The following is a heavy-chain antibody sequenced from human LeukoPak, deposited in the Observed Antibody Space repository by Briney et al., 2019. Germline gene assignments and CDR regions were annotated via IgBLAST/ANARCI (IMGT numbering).Heavy chain of an antibody. CDR3: AISGNYFTRDAFDI. CDR2: INHSGST. D-gene: IGHD1-26*01. Sequence: SETLSLTCAVYGGSFSGYYWSWIRQPPGKGLEWIGEINHSGSTDYNPSLKSRVTISGDTSKHHFSLELRSVTAADTAVYYCAISGNYFTRDAFDIWGQGTMATVSS. V-gene: IGHV4-34*01. J-gene: IGHJ3*02. CDR1: GGSFSGYY.